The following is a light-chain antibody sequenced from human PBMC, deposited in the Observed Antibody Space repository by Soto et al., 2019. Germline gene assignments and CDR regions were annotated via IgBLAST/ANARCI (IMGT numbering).Light chain of an antibody. Sequence: QSALTQPASVSGSAGQSITISCTGTSSDVGDYNLVSWYLHHPGKAPKLLIYEDTKRPAGVANRFSGSRAGNTASLTVSGLHAEDETDYLSCSYAGSSTYVFGTGTKVTVL. V-gene: IGLV2-23*01. CDR1: SSDVGDYNL. CDR3: CSYAGSSTYV. J-gene: IGLJ1*01. CDR2: EDT.